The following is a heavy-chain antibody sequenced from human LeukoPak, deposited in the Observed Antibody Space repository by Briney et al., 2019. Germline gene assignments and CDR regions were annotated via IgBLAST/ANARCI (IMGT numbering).Heavy chain of an antibody. CDR1: GFTFSSYS. Sequence: GGSLRLSCVASGFTFSSYSMNWVRQAPGKGLEWVSYISSSGSTINYADSVKGRFTISRDNPKNSLYLQMNSLRAEDTAVYYCAELGITMIGGVWGKGTTVTISS. J-gene: IGHJ6*04. CDR3: AELGITMIGGV. D-gene: IGHD3-10*02. CDR2: ISSSGSTI. V-gene: IGHV3-48*04.